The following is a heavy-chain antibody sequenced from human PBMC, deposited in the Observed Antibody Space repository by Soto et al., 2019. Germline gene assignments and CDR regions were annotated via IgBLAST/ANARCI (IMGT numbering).Heavy chain of an antibody. V-gene: IGHV4-34*01. CDR1: GGSFSGYY. CDR2: INHSGSA. J-gene: IGHJ6*02. D-gene: IGHD2-2*01. CDR3: ATDSTSRYYGMDV. Sequence: PSETLSLTCVYGGSFSGYYWSWIRQSPVKGLEWIGEINHSGSANNYNPSLKSRVTISVDTSKKQISLKLTSVTAADTAVYYCATDSTSRYYGMDVWGQGTTVTVSS.